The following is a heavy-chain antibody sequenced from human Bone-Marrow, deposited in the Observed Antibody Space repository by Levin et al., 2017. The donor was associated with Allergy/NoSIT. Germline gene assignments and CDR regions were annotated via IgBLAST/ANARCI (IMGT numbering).Heavy chain of an antibody. CDR3: ARRGFAFDM. Sequence: SETLSLTCTVSGASISNYSSFWGWIRQSPGKGLEWIGNIYHTGSTYYAPSLQSRVTLSVDTSKNLFSLKLTSVTAADTAVYYCARRGFAFDMWGQGTLVTVSS. CDR2: IYHTGST. V-gene: IGHV4-39*01. CDR1: GASISNYSSF. J-gene: IGHJ3*02.